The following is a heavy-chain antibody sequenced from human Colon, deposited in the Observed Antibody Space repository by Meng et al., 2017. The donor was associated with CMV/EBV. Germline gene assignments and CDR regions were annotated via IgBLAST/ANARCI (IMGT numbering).Heavy chain of an antibody. CDR1: GFTFSSYA. Sequence: GESLKISCAASGFTFSSYAMSWVRQAPGKGLEWVSSISSSSSYIYYADSVKGRFTISRDNAKNSLYLQMNSLRAEDTAVYYCASYSSYYYGMDVWGQGTMVTVSS. CDR3: ASYSSYYYGMDV. J-gene: IGHJ6*02. CDR2: ISSSSSYI. D-gene: IGHD6-13*01. V-gene: IGHV3-21*01.